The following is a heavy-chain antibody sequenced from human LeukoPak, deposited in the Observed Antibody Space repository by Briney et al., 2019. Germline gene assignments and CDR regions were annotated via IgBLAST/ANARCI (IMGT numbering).Heavy chain of an antibody. CDR3: ARQPVEMSTIAATDY. CDR2: IYHSGSA. Sequence: PSETLSLTCTVSGASISSFYWSWIRQPPGKGLEWIGYIYHSGSAKYNPSLKSRVTISVDTSKNQFSLKLSSVTAADTAVYYCARQPVEMSTIAATDYWGQGTLVTVSS. J-gene: IGHJ4*02. D-gene: IGHD5-24*01. CDR1: GASISSFY. V-gene: IGHV4-59*01.